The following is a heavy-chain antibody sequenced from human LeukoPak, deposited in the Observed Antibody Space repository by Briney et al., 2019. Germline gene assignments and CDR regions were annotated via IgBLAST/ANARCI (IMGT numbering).Heavy chain of an antibody. CDR3: AKDSSPGYSSSWYQPEHDAFDI. Sequence: EGSLRLSCAASGFTFSSYAMSWVRQAPGKGLEWVSAISGSGGSTYYADSVKGRFTISRDNSKNTLYLQMNSLRAEDTAVYYCAKDSSPGYSSSWYQPEHDAFDIWGQGTMVTVSS. D-gene: IGHD6-13*01. CDR2: ISGSGGST. V-gene: IGHV3-23*01. CDR1: GFTFSSYA. J-gene: IGHJ3*02.